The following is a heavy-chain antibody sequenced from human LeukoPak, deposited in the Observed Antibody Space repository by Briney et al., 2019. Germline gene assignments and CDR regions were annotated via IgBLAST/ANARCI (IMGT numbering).Heavy chain of an antibody. J-gene: IGHJ6*03. D-gene: IGHD1-26*01. CDR1: GFTFSRYY. CDR2: ISSSSAYI. Sequence: GGSLRLSCAASGFTFSRYYMTWVRQAPGKGLEWVSSISSSSAYIYYEDSVKGRFSISRDNAKNSLYLQMNSLRAEDTAVYYCARDGGSYFHYYYYMDVWGKGTTVTISS. CDR3: ARDGGSYFHYYYYMDV. V-gene: IGHV3-21*01.